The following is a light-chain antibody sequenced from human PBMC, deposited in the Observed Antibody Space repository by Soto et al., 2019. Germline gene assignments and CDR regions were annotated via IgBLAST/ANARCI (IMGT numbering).Light chain of an antibody. V-gene: IGKV1-5*01. CDR3: QQYETFSGT. CDR1: QSVSGW. Sequence: DIQMTQSPSTLSASVGDTVTVTCRASQSVSGWLAWYQQKPGEAPKLLIYDASALPRGVPSRFSGSGSETTFTLTIASVQADDIATYYCQQYETFSGTFGPGTKVEI. CDR2: DAS. J-gene: IGKJ1*01.